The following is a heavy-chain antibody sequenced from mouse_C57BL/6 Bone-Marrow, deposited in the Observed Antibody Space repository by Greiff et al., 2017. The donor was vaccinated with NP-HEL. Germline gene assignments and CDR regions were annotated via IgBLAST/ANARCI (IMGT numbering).Heavy chain of an antibody. Sequence: QVQLQQPGAELVRPGTSVKLSCKASGYTFTSYWMHWVKQRPGQGLEWIGVIDPSDSYTNYNQKFKGKATLTVDTSSSTAYMQLSSLTSEDSAVYYCARPLYYYGSSPWYFDVWGTGTTVTVSS. D-gene: IGHD1-1*01. CDR1: GYTFTSYW. V-gene: IGHV1-59*01. CDR3: ARPLYYYGSSPWYFDV. J-gene: IGHJ1*03. CDR2: IDPSDSYT.